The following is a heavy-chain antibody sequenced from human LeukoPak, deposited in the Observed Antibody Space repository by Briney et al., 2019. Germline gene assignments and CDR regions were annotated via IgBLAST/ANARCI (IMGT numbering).Heavy chain of an antibody. Sequence: GESLKISCKGSGYSFTNYWINWVRQMPGKGLEWMGRIDPSDSYTNYSPSFQGHVTISADKSISTAYLQWSSLKASDTAMYYCARRRRAYSSSSDFDYWGQGTLVTVSS. J-gene: IGHJ4*02. V-gene: IGHV5-10-1*01. D-gene: IGHD6-6*01. CDR2: IDPSDSYT. CDR3: ARRRRAYSSSSDFDY. CDR1: GYSFTNYW.